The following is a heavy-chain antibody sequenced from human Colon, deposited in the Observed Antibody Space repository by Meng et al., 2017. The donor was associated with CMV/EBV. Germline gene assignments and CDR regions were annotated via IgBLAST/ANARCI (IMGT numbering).Heavy chain of an antibody. D-gene: IGHD2-2*01. J-gene: IGHJ6*02. CDR2: IYYSGST. V-gene: IGHV4-31*03. CDR3: ARDRSYCSSTSCYDGGYYYYGMDV. CDR1: GGSISSGGYY. Sequence: SETLSLTCTVSGGSISSGGYYWRWIRQHPGKGLEWIGYIYYSGSTYYNPSLKSRVTISVDTSKNQFSLKLSSVTAADTAVYYCARDRSYCSSTSCYDGGYYYYGMDVWGQGTTVTVSS.